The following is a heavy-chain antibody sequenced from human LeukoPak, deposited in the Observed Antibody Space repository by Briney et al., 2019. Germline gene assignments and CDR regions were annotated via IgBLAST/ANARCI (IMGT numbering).Heavy chain of an antibody. CDR2: ISGSGGST. V-gene: IGHV3-23*01. Sequence: PGGSLRLSCAASGFTFSSYAMSWVRQAPGKGLECVSGISGSGGSTYYADSVKGRFTISRDNSKNTLYLQMNSLRVEDTAVYYCAKDHNLRFLEWLLNLDHWGQGTMVTVSS. D-gene: IGHD3-3*01. CDR1: GFTFSSYA. J-gene: IGHJ3*01. CDR3: AKDHNLRFLEWLLNLDH.